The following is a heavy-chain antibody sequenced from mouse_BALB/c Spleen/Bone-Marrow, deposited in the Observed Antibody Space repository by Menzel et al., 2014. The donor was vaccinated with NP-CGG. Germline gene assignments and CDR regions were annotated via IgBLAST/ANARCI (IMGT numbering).Heavy chain of an antibody. CDR1: GYTFTEST. Sequence: EVQLQQSGPELVKPGASVKISCKTSGYTFTESTINWVKQSHGKSLEWIGGINPNNGATGYNQKFKGKATLTVDKVSSTAYMDLRSLTSEDSAVYYCARRNYGPAWFTYWGQGTLVTVSA. D-gene: IGHD1-1*01. CDR2: INPNNGAT. J-gene: IGHJ3*01. CDR3: ARRNYGPAWFTY. V-gene: IGHV1-18*01.